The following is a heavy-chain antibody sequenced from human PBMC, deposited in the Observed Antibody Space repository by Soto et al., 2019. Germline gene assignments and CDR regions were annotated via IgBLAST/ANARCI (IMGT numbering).Heavy chain of an antibody. V-gene: IGHV4-31*03. CDR2: IYYSGST. CDR3: ASSSSWYWFDP. CDR1: EGTISSGGYC. J-gene: IGHJ5*02. Sequence: PSETLSLSCSVAEGTISSGGYCCIWIRQHPGKGLEWIGYIYYSGSTYYNPSLKSRVTISVDTSKNQFSLKLSSVTAADTAVYYCASSSSWYWFDPWGQGTLVTISS. D-gene: IGHD6-13*01.